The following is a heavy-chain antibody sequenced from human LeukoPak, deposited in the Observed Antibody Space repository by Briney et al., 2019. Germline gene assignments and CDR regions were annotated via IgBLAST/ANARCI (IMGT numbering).Heavy chain of an antibody. CDR3: ARVYLDYYDSSGYYPSYFDY. J-gene: IGHJ4*02. Sequence: GGSLRLSCAASEFTVSSNYMNWVRQAPGKGLEWVSSISSSSSYIYYADSVKGRFTISRDNAKNSLYLQMNSLRAEDTAVYYCARVYLDYYDSSGYYPSYFDYWGQGTLVTVSS. D-gene: IGHD3-22*01. V-gene: IGHV3-21*01. CDR1: EFTVSSNY. CDR2: ISSSSSYI.